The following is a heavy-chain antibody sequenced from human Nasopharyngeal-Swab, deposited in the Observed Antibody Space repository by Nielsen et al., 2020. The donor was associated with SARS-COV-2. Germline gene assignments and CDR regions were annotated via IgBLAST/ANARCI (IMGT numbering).Heavy chain of an antibody. D-gene: IGHD1-1*01. CDR1: GGSISSYY. CDR3: ARDVQLGLFDY. Sequence: SEPLSLTCTVSGGSISSYYWSWIRKPPGKGLEWIGYIYYSGSTNYNPSLKSRVTISVDTSKNQFSLKLSSVTAADTAVYYCARDVQLGLFDYWGQGTLVTVSS. J-gene: IGHJ4*02. CDR2: IYYSGST. V-gene: IGHV4-59*01.